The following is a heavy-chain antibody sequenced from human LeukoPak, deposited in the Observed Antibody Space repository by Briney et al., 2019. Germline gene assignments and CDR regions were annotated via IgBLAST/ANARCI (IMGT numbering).Heavy chain of an antibody. CDR2: ISSSGSTI. V-gene: IGHV3-48*03. J-gene: IGHJ4*02. CDR3: ARQYSSGPIDY. D-gene: IGHD6-19*01. Sequence: PGGSLRLSCAASGFTFRNYEMNWVCQPPGKGLEWVSYISSSGSTIYYADSVKGRFTISRDNAKNSLYLQMNSLRAEDTAVYYCARQYSSGPIDYWGQGTLVTVSS. CDR1: GFTFRNYE.